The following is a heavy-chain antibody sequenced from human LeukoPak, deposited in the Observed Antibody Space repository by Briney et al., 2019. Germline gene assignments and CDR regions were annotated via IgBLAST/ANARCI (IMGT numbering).Heavy chain of an antibody. D-gene: IGHD3-22*01. V-gene: IGHV3-9*01. Sequence: PGRSLRLSCRASGFTFDGYALHWVRQAPGKGLEWVSGVSWNSGTINYADSLRGRFTISRDNSKNTLYLQMNSLKAEDTAVYYCARAYYYDSSGYYGGYYFDYWGQGTLVTVSS. CDR1: GFTFDGYA. J-gene: IGHJ4*02. CDR3: ARAYYYDSSGYYGGYYFDY. CDR2: VSWNSGTI.